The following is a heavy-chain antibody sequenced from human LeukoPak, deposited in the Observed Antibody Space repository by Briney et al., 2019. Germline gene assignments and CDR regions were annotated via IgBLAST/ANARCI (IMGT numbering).Heavy chain of an antibody. D-gene: IGHD2/OR15-2a*01. Sequence: GSSVKVSCKSSGGTFSSYAISWVRQAPAQGVEWMGGIIPIFGTANYAQKFQGRVTITADEYTSTAYMELSSLRSEDTAVYYCARARSFDFEYCVLDFSAEEVCDAFDIWGQGTMVTVSS. V-gene: IGHV1-69*01. CDR2: IIPIFGTA. J-gene: IGHJ3*02. CDR1: GGTFSSYA. CDR3: ARARSFDFEYCVLDFSAEEVCDAFDI.